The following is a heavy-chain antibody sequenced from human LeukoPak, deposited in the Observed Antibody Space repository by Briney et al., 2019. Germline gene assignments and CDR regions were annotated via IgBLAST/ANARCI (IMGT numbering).Heavy chain of an antibody. D-gene: IGHD2-2*01. Sequence: KASETLSLTCTVAGGSIRSISRYWGWIRQPPGKGLEWIGSIYYSGDTYYNPSLKSRVTISVDTSENHFSLKLSSVTAADTAVYYCARHGNIVLVPAAMAFDYWGQGTLVTVSS. V-gene: IGHV4-39*01. CDR3: ARHGNIVLVPAAMAFDY. CDR1: GGSIRSISRY. J-gene: IGHJ4*02. CDR2: IYYSGDT.